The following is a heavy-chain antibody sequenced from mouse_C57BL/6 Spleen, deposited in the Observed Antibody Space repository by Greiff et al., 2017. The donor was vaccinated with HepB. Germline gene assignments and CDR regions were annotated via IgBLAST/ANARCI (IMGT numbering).Heavy chain of an antibody. D-gene: IGHD1-1*01. J-gene: IGHJ2*01. Sequence: EVQGVESGGGLVKPGGSLKLSCAASGFTFSSYAMSWVRQTPEKRLEWVATISDGGSYTYYPDNVKGRFTISRDNAKNNLYLQMSHLKSEDTAMYYCARGPYGFDYWGQGTTLTVSS. V-gene: IGHV5-4*01. CDR2: ISDGGSYT. CDR1: GFTFSSYA. CDR3: ARGPYGFDY.